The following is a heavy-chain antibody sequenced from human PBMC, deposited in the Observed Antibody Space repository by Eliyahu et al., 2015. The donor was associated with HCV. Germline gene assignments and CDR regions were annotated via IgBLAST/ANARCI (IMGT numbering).Heavy chain of an antibody. CDR1: GFPFXXYX. J-gene: IGHJ3*01. CDR2: ITESGSST. CDR3: AKVVLDDATPTWSDALDV. V-gene: IGHV3-64D*09. D-gene: IGHD2/OR15-2a*01. Sequence: EVQLVESGGGLVQPGGSLXLSCSASGFPFXXYXNALGPPGPREGTGNVSAITESGSSTFYAKSVRGRFTISRDNSKNTLFLQMSGLRIEDTAMYYCAKVVLDDATPTWSDALDVWGQGTMVTVSS.